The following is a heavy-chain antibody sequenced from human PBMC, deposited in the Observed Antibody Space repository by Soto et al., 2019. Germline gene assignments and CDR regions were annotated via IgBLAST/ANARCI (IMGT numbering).Heavy chain of an antibody. V-gene: IGHV3-9*01. D-gene: IGHD3-22*01. CDR1: GFTFEDDA. CDR3: AKMVTWDSSGYYQGGFDC. Sequence: EMHLVESGGGLVQPGRSLTISCAASGFTFEDDAMQWVRQAPGKGLEWVSGISWNSGKIIYADSVKGRFTISRDNAKNSLYLQMNSLRPEDTALYYCAKMVTWDSSGYYQGGFDCWGQGTLVTVSS. J-gene: IGHJ4*02. CDR2: ISWNSGKI.